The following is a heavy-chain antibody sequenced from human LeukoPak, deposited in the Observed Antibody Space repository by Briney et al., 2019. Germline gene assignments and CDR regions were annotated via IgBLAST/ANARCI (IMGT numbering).Heavy chain of an antibody. V-gene: IGHV3-23*01. CDR3: ARGGGMDV. CDR1: GFTFSNYA. CDR2: ISLSGGDT. J-gene: IGHJ6*02. Sequence: QSGASLRLSCAASGFTFSNYAMTWVRQAPGKGLEWVSAISLSGGDTYYADSVKGRLSISRDNSKNTLYLQMNSLRAEDTAVYYCARGGGMDVWGQGTTVTVSS.